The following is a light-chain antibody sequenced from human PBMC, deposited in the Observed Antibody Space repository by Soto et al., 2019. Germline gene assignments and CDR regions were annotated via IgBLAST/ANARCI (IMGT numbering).Light chain of an antibody. CDR2: AVT. J-gene: IGKJ5*01. CDR3: QQYYDLPIT. CDR1: QDIDKY. Sequence: DIQMTQSPSSLSASVGDRVTITCQASQDIDKYLNWYQQEPGKAPKLLIDAVTNLETGVPSRFSGSGSGTHFTFTIGSLQPEDIATYYCQQYYDLPITFGQWTRLEIK. V-gene: IGKV1-33*01.